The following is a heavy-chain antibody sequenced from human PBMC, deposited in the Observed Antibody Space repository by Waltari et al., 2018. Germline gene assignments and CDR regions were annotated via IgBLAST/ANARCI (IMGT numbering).Heavy chain of an antibody. J-gene: IGHJ5*02. CDR2: IYPSGNM. CDR1: GGSISRGGVS. Sequence: QVQLQESGPGLVKPSQTLSLTCAVSGGSISRGGVSWTWIRRRPGTGLEWIGNIYPSGNMFYNPSLRSRASMSVDTSKNQFSLRLTSVTAADTAVYYCAIDRNTRFDPWGQGTLVTVSS. CDR3: AIDRNTRFDP. V-gene: IGHV4-31*11. D-gene: IGHD5-18*01.